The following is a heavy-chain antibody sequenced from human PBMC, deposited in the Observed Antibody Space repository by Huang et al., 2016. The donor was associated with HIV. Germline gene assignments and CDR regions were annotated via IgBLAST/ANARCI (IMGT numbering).Heavy chain of an antibody. V-gene: IGHV3-48*02. CDR1: GFTFSSYS. CDR3: ARDLPRITMIRGVVGMDV. J-gene: IGHJ6*02. CDR2: IRSSSSTI. D-gene: IGHD3-10*01. Sequence: EVQLVESGGGLVQPGGSLRLSCAASGFTFSSYSMNWVRQAPGKGLEWVSYIRSSSSTIYYADSVKGRFTISRDNAKNSLYLQMNSLRDEDTAVYYCARDLPRITMIRGVVGMDVWGQGTTVTVSS.